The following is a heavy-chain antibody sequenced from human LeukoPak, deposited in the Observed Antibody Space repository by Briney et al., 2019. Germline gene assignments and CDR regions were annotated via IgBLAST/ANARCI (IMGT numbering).Heavy chain of an antibody. Sequence: GGSLRLSCAASGFTFSSYAMNWVRQAPGKGLEWVSAITGSGGRTYYADSVKGRFTISRDNSKNTLYLQMNSLRAEDTAVYYCAELGITMIGGVWGKGTTVTISS. CDR3: AELGITMIGGV. V-gene: IGHV3-23*01. J-gene: IGHJ6*04. D-gene: IGHD3-10*02. CDR2: ITGSGGRT. CDR1: GFTFSSYA.